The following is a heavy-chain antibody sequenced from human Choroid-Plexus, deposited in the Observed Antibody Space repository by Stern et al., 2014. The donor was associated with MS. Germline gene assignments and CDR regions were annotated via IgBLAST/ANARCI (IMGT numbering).Heavy chain of an antibody. Sequence: VQLVESRGGVAQPGRPLILSCAASGFTFSNFGMHWVRQAPGKGLEWGALISYDGSDKYYADSVKGRFTIFRDNSKNTLYMHMNSLRAEDTAVYYCAKDRQWSTYFFDYWGQGSLVTVSS. J-gene: IGHJ4*02. CDR2: ISYDGSDK. CDR3: AKDRQWSTYFFDY. CDR1: GFTFSNFG. V-gene: IGHV3-30*18. D-gene: IGHD2-15*01.